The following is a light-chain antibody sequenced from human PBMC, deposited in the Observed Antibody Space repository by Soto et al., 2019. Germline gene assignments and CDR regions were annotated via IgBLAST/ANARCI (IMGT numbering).Light chain of an antibody. J-gene: IGLJ2*01. V-gene: IGLV2-14*01. Sequence: QSALTQPASVSGSPGQSITLSCTGTSSDVGGYNYVSWYQQHPGKAPKLTIYDVSDRTSGTSNRFSGFKSGNTASLTISGLQAEDEADYYCSSYTSSSTVAFGGGTKLTVL. CDR3: SSYTSSSTVA. CDR1: SSDVGGYNY. CDR2: DVS.